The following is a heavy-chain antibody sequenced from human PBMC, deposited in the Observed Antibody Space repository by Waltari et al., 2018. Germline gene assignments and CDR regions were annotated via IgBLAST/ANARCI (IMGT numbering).Heavy chain of an antibody. J-gene: IGHJ4*02. CDR3: ARDRSGDFDY. CDR1: GGTFSSYA. Sequence: QVQMVQSGAEVKKPGSSVKVYCKASGGTFSSYAISWVLQGTGQGLEWMGRINPNSGGTNYAQKFQGRVTMTRDTSISTAYMELGRLGSDDTAVYYCARDRSGDFDYWGQGTLVTVSS. D-gene: IGHD4-17*01. V-gene: IGHV1-2*06. CDR2: INPNSGGT.